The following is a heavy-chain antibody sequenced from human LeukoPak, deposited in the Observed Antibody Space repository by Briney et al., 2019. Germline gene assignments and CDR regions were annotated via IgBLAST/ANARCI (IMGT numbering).Heavy chain of an antibody. V-gene: IGHV3-30*04. CDR1: GFTFSSYA. Sequence: GRSLRLSCAASGFTFSSYAMHWVRQSPGKGLEWVAAISDDGSNKYFADSVKGRFTISRDNSKNTLFVQMDRLRTEDTAVYYCLSVGSSARGDYWGQGTLVIVSS. J-gene: IGHJ4*02. CDR3: LSVGSSARGDY. CDR2: ISDDGSNK. D-gene: IGHD6-13*01.